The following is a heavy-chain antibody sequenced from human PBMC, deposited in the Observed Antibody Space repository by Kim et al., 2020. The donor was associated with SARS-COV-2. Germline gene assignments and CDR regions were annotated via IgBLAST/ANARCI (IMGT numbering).Heavy chain of an antibody. Sequence: GGSLRLSCAAYGFTFDDYTMHWVRQAPGKGLEWVSLINWDGRSTYYSDTVKGRFTISRDNSKNSLYLQMNSLRTEDTALYYCTKDKGGTSSGWYYIDYWGQGTLVTVSS. CDR1: GFTFDDYT. V-gene: IGHV3-43*01. CDR3: TKDKGGTSSGWYYIDY. CDR2: INWDGRST. J-gene: IGHJ4*02. D-gene: IGHD6-19*01.